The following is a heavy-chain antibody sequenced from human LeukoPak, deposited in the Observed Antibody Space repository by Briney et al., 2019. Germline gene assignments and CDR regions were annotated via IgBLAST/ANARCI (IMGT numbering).Heavy chain of an antibody. D-gene: IGHD6-13*01. CDR3: ARVDGSSSCPDY. Sequence: PGGSLRLSCAASGFTFSDAWMSWVCQAPGKGLEWVANIKQDGSETYYVDSVKGRFTISRDNAKNLLYLEMNSLRAEDTALYYCARVDGSSSCPDYWGQGTLVTVSS. CDR2: IKQDGSET. J-gene: IGHJ4*02. CDR1: GFTFSDAW. V-gene: IGHV3-7*01.